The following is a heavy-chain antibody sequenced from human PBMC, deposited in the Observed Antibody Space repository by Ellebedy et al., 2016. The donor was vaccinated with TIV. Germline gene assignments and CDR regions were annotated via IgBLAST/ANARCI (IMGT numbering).Heavy chain of an antibody. J-gene: IGHJ4*02. CDR2: VSFDIDKK. Sequence: GESLKISCAASGFSFSTYAMHWVRQSPRRGLEWVAIVSFDIDKKFYSDSVRGRFTISRDNSKNTVYLDMNSLGLEDTAVYYCARDLTQYASGAGLSDSWGQGTLVTVSS. CDR1: GFSFSTYA. CDR3: ARDLTQYASGAGLSDS. V-gene: IGHV3-30-3*01. D-gene: IGHD2-2*01.